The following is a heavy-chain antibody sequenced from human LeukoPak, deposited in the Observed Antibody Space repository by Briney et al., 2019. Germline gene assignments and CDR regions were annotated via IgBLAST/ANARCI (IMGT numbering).Heavy chain of an antibody. CDR2: ISHDGTVQ. CDR1: GFTFSSYG. Sequence: GGSLRLSCAASGFTFSSYGMQWVRQAPCKGLEWVAVISHDGTVQHYADSVKGRFTISRDNSDNTLYLQMNSLRDEDTAMYYCAKEGTAMASSYFDYWGQGTLITVSS. CDR3: AKEGTAMASSYFDY. V-gene: IGHV3-30*18. D-gene: IGHD5-18*01. J-gene: IGHJ4*02.